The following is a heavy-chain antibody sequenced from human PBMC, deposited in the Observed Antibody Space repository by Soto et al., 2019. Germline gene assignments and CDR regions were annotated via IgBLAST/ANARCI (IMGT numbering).Heavy chain of an antibody. D-gene: IGHD1-1*01. CDR3: ASQKTVIRGPLSSNWFDP. Sequence: GESLKISWKGYGYTFTDYWIGWVRQMPGKGLELIGLIYPGDSDTRYSPSFQGRVTISADKSISTAFLQWSSLRASDTAMYYCASQKTVIRGPLSSNWFDPWGQGTLVTVSS. J-gene: IGHJ5*02. V-gene: IGHV5-51*01. CDR2: IYPGDSDT. CDR1: GYTFTDYW.